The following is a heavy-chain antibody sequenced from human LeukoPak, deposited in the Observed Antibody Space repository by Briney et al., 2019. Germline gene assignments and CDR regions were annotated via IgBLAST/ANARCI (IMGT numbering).Heavy chain of an antibody. D-gene: IGHD6-6*01. Sequence: GGSLRLSCAASGFTFSSYAMHWVRQAPGKGLEWVAVISYDGSNKYYADSVKGRFTISRDNSKNTLYLQMNSLRAEDTAVHYCTIAARLRAFDIWGQGTMVTVSS. CDR2: ISYDGSNK. J-gene: IGHJ3*02. CDR3: TIAARLRAFDI. V-gene: IGHV3-30-3*01. CDR1: GFTFSSYA.